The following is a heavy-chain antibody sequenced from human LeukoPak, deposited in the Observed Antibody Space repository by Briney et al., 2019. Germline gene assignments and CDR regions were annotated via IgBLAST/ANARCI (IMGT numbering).Heavy chain of an antibody. CDR1: GFTFSNYA. J-gene: IGHJ3*02. V-gene: IGHV3-23*01. CDR2: ISGSGGST. Sequence: GGSLRLSCAASGFTFSNYAMSWVRQAPGKGLEWVSTISGSGGSTYYADSVKGRFTISRDNSKNTLYFQMNSLRVEDTAVYYCARHMRGEATAYAFDIWGQGTMVTVSS. D-gene: IGHD3-10*01. CDR3: ARHMRGEATAYAFDI.